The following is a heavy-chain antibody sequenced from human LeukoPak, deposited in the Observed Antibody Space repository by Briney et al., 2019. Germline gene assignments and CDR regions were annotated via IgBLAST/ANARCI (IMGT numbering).Heavy chain of an antibody. CDR3: ARVSGSSGYLGGVVDAFDI. D-gene: IGHD3-22*01. J-gene: IGHJ3*02. CDR2: INPNSGGT. CDR1: GYTFTGYY. V-gene: IGHV1-2*04. Sequence: ASVKVSCKASGYTFTGYYMHCVRQAPGQGLEWMGWINPNSGGTNYAQKFQGWVAMTRDTSISTAYMELSRLRSDDTAVYYCARVSGSSGYLGGVVDAFDIWGQGTMVTVSS.